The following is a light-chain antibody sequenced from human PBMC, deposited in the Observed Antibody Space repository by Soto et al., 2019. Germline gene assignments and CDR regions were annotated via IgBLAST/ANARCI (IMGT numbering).Light chain of an antibody. CDR3: QQRSNWLT. Sequence: EIVWTQSPATLYLSPGERATLSCRASQSVSSYLAWYQQKPGQAPRLLIYDASNRATGIPARFSGSGSGTDFTLTISSLEPEDFAVYYCQQRSNWLTFGGGTKVEIK. CDR1: QSVSSY. J-gene: IGKJ4*01. CDR2: DAS. V-gene: IGKV3-11*01.